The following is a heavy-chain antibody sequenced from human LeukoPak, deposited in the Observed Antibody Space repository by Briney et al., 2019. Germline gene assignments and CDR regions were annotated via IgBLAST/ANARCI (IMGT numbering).Heavy chain of an antibody. V-gene: IGHV3-23*01. CDR1: GFIFRNYA. Sequence: PGGSLRLSCGASGFIFRNYAMSWVRQAPGEGLEWVSGISDNGGGRYYADSVKGRFTISRDNSKNMLYLQMNSPRAEDTAVYYCAKESGALGAPLYDYWGRGILVTASS. CDR2: ISDNGGGR. J-gene: IGHJ4*02. D-gene: IGHD4/OR15-4a*01. CDR3: AKESGALGAPLYDY.